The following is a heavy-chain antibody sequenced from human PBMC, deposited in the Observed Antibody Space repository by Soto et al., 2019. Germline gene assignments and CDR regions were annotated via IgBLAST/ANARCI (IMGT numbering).Heavy chain of an antibody. D-gene: IGHD2-2*01. V-gene: IGHV3-23*01. J-gene: IGHJ6*02. CDR3: ARYIPGVRYYGMDV. CDR2: IGESGTPT. Sequence: GRSLRLSCAASGFTFSSYAMKWVRQAPGKGLEWVSLIGESGTPTYYADSVKGRFTISRDNSGNTVFLEMYSLRAEDTAVYYCARYIPGVRYYGMDVWGQGITVTVSS. CDR1: GFTFSSYA.